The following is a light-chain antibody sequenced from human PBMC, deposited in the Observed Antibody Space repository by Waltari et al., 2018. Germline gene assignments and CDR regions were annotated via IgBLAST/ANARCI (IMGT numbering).Light chain of an antibody. CDR2: AFR. J-gene: IGLJ3*02. CDR3: SSYSSSSPLWV. V-gene: IGLV2-14*01. Sequence: QSALTQPASVSGSPGQSITIPCPANSRDVRGHNYVFCYQQYPGKAPKVIIYAFRKRPSWVSNRFSGSKSGNTASLTISGLQAEDEADYYCSSYSSSSPLWVFGGGTKLTVL. CDR1: SRDVRGHNY.